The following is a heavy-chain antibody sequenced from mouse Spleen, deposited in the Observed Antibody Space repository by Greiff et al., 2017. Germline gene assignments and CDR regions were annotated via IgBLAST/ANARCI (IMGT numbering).Heavy chain of an antibody. V-gene: IGHV1-69*01. Sequence: VQLQQPGAELVMPGASVKLSCKASGYTFTSYWMHWVKQRPGQGLEWIGEIDPSDSYTNYNQKFKGQATLTVDKSSSTAYMQLSSLTSEDSAVYYCARSNSWDGFAYWGQGTLVTVSA. CDR1: GYTFTSYW. D-gene: IGHD4-1*01. CDR2: IDPSDSYT. J-gene: IGHJ3*01. CDR3: ARSNSWDGFAY.